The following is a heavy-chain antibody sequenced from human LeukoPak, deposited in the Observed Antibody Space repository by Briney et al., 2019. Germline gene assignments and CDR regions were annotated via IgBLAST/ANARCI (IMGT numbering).Heavy chain of an antibody. CDR1: GGSFSSCY. J-gene: IGHJ3*02. D-gene: IGHD1-26*01. CDR3: AGVKWEVDWGEAFDI. Sequence: SESLSLTRSVSGGSFSSCYSIWVPEPPGTGLEYIGYIYYSGSTNYNTYLKRRVTLSLEKSKNQIPLRLSSATDADTAGFFIAGVKWEVDWGEAFDIWGEVTMVTVSS. CDR2: IYYSGST. V-gene: IGHV4-59*12.